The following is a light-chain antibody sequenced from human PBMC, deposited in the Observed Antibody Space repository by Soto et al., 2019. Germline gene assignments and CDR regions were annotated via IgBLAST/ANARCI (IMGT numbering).Light chain of an antibody. J-gene: IGLJ3*02. V-gene: IGLV2-23*01. CDR3: CSYTASSTWV. CDR2: EGN. Sequence: QSFLTQPASVSGSPGQSITISCTGTSSDVGSYNLVSWYQQHPGKSPKLMIYEGNKRPSGVSNRFSGSKSGSTASLTISGLQAEDEAHYYCCSYTASSTWVFGGGTQLTVL. CDR1: SSDVGSYNL.